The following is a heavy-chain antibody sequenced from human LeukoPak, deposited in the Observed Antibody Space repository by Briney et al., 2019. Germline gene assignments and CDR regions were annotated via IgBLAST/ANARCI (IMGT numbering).Heavy chain of an antibody. CDR2: IYYSGST. D-gene: IGHD5-18*01. V-gene: IGHV4-39*01. CDR3: VSPRGFSYGYFDY. Sequence: PSETLSLTCTVSGGSISSSNYYWGWIRQPPGKGLEWIGSIYYSGSTYDRPSLKSRVTISADTSKNQFSLTLGSVSATDTAVYYCVSPRGFSYGYFDYWGQGTLVTVSS. CDR1: GGSISSSNYY. J-gene: IGHJ4*02.